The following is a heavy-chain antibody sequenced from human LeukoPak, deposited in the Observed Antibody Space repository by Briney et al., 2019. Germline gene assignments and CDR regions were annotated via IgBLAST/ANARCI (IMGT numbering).Heavy chain of an antibody. CDR3: AKVRVVGAIGREFDY. D-gene: IGHD3-3*01. CDR1: GFTFRRYG. J-gene: IGHJ4*02. CDR2: IRYDGSNK. Sequence: GGSLRLSCAASGFTFRRYGMHWVRQAPGKGLDGVAFIRYDGSNKYYADSVKGRFTISRDNSKNTLYLQMNILRAEDTAVYYCAKVRVVGAIGREFDYWGQGTLVTVSS. V-gene: IGHV3-30*02.